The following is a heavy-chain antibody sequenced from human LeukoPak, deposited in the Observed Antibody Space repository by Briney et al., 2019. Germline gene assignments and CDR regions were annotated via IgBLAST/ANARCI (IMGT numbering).Heavy chain of an antibody. J-gene: IGHJ4*02. CDR3: ARAHYYDSSGYRYYFDY. CDR2: IIPIFGTA. Sequence: SVKVSCKASGGTFSSYAISWVRQAPGQGLEWMGGIIPIFGTANYAQKFQGRVTITADESTSTAYMELSSLRSEDTAVYYCARAHYYDSSGYRYYFDYWGREPWSPSPQ. D-gene: IGHD3-22*01. V-gene: IGHV1-69*13. CDR1: GGTFSSYA.